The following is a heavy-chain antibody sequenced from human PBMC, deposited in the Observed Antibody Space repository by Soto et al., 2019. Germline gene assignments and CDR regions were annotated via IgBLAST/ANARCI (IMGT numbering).Heavy chain of an antibody. J-gene: IGHJ4*02. CDR1: GFTFSSYW. Sequence: GGSLRLSCSASGFTFSSYWMSWVRQATGKGLEGVANIKQDGSEKYYVDSVKGRFTISRDNAKNSLYLQMNSLRAEDTAVYYFSRFPYYYDSSGYEDYWGQGTLVTVSS. CDR2: IKQDGSEK. D-gene: IGHD3-22*01. CDR3: SRFPYYYDSSGYEDY. V-gene: IGHV3-7*05.